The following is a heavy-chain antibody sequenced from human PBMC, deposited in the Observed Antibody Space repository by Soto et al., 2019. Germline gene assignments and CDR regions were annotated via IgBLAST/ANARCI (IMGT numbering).Heavy chain of an antibody. CDR1: GGTFSSYA. Sequence: QVQLVQSGAEVKKPGSSVKVSCKASGGTFSSYAISWVRQAPGQGLEGTGGIIPIFGTANYAQKFQGRVTTPADKSTSTAYMALSSLRSEDTAVYYCARAAEVAAAGTEYYYGMDVWGQGTTVTVS. D-gene: IGHD6-13*01. CDR2: IIPIFGTA. CDR3: ARAAEVAAAGTEYYYGMDV. J-gene: IGHJ6*02. V-gene: IGHV1-69*06.